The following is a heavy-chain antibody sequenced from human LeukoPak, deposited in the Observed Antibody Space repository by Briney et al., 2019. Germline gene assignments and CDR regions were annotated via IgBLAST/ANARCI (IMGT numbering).Heavy chain of an antibody. CDR3: AIDSSGYRWYFDL. CDR2: IYYSGRI. Sequence: SETLSLTCTVSGGSISSSSYYWGWIRQPPGKGLEWIGSIYYSGRIYYNPSFKSRVTISVDTSKNQFSLKLSSVTAADTAVYYCAIDSSGYRWYFDLWGRGTLVTVSS. CDR1: GGSISSSSYY. D-gene: IGHD3-22*01. J-gene: IGHJ2*01. V-gene: IGHV4-39*01.